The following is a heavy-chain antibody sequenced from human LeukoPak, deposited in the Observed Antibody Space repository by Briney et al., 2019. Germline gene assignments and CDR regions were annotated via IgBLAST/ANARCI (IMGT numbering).Heavy chain of an antibody. V-gene: IGHV3-23*01. CDR1: GFTFTSYA. CDR3: AKESPSFDY. Sequence: GGSLRLSCAASGFTFTSYAMSWVGQAPGKGLQWVSTISGNGNSRKYADSVKGRFTIARDNSKNTLYLQMDSLRADDTAVYYCAKESPSFDYWGQGTLVTVSS. CDR2: ISGNGNSR. J-gene: IGHJ4*02.